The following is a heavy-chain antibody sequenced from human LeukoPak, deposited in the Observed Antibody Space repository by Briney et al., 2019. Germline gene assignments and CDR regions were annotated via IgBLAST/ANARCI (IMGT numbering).Heavy chain of an antibody. CDR2: IYYSGST. Sequence: SETLSLTCTVSGGSISSGDYYWRWIRQPPGKGLEWIGYIYYSGSTYYNPSRKSRVTISVDTSKNQSSLKLSSVTAADTAVYYCARAPGYGDYHPSGFDYWGQGTLVTVSS. D-gene: IGHD4-17*01. V-gene: IGHV4-30-4*01. J-gene: IGHJ4*02. CDR1: GGSISSGDYY. CDR3: ARAPGYGDYHPSGFDY.